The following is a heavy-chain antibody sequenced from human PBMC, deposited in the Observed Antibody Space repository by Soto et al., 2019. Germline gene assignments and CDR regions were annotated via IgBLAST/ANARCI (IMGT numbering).Heavy chain of an antibody. CDR2: IYSGGST. CDR3: ARDRPVELYPSYYYYMDV. Sequence: AGGSLRLSCAASGLTVSSNYMSWVRQAPGKGLEWVSVIYSGGSTYYADSVKGRFTISRHNSKNTLYLQMNSLRAEDTAVYYCARDRPVELYPSYYYYMDVWGKGTTVTVS. CDR1: GLTVSSNY. V-gene: IGHV3-53*04. D-gene: IGHD3-10*01. J-gene: IGHJ6*03.